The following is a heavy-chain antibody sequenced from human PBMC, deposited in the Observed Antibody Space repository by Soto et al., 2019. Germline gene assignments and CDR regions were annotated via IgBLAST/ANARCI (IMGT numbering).Heavy chain of an antibody. CDR2: IYHSGST. V-gene: IGHV4-30-2*01. D-gene: IGHD4-17*01. J-gene: IGHJ4*02. CDR1: GGSISSGGYS. CDR3: SRAMTTGTTFDY. Sequence: QLQLQESGSGLVKPSQTLSLTCAVSGGSISSGGYSWSWIRQPPGKGLEWVAYIYHSGSTYYNPSLKSRVTISVDRSKNQCSLRLSSVTAADTAVYYCSRAMTTGTTFDYWGQGTLVTVSS.